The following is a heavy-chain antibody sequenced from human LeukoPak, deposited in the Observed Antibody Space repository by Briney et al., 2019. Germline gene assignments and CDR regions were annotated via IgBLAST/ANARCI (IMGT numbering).Heavy chain of an antibody. CDR1: GGTFSSYA. Sequence: ASVKVSCKASGGTFSSYAISWVRQAPGQGLEWMGGIIPIFGTANYAQKFQGRVTITTEESTSTAYMELSSLRSEDTAVYYCASGIVGATWGAFDIWGQGTMVTVSS. CDR3: ASGIVGATWGAFDI. J-gene: IGHJ3*02. D-gene: IGHD1-26*01. V-gene: IGHV1-69*05. CDR2: IIPIFGTA.